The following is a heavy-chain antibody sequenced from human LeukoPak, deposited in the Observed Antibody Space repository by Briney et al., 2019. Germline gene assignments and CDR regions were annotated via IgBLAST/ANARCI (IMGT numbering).Heavy chain of an antibody. D-gene: IGHD6-13*01. J-gene: IGHJ4*02. CDR1: GYTFSSYG. CDR2: IGAFNGNT. Sequence: GASVKVSCKASGYTFSSYGISWVRQAPGQGLEWMGWIGAFNGNTHYAQKLQGRVTMTTDTSTSTAYMELRSLRSDDTAVYYCARDWEYSSSGGLCFDYWGQGTLVTVSS. V-gene: IGHV1-18*01. CDR3: ARDWEYSSSGGLCFDY.